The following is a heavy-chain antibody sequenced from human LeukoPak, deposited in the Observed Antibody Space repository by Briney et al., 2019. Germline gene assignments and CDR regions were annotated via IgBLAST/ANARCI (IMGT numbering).Heavy chain of an antibody. J-gene: IGHJ5*02. Sequence: PGGSLRLSCAASGFTFSSYAMSWIRQPPGKGLEWIGEINHSGSTNYNPSLKSRVTISVDTSKNQFSLKLSSVTAADTAVYYCARHGPIVVAPSHWFDPWGQGTLVTVSS. V-gene: IGHV4-34*01. CDR1: GFTFSSYA. CDR2: INHSGST. D-gene: IGHD3-22*01. CDR3: ARHGPIVVAPSHWFDP.